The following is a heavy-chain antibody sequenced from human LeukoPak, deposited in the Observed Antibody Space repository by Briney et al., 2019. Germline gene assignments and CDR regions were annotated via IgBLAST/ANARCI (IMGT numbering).Heavy chain of an antibody. Sequence: GGSLRLSCTVSGFISSSYWMNWVRQAPGKGLEWVSAISGSGGSTYYADSVKGRFTISRDNSKNTLYLQMYSLRAEDTAVYYCANRYQQVSRWGQGTLVTVSS. V-gene: IGHV3-23*01. CDR1: GFISSSYW. J-gene: IGHJ4*02. CDR2: ISGSGGST. D-gene: IGHD6-13*01. CDR3: ANRYQQVSR.